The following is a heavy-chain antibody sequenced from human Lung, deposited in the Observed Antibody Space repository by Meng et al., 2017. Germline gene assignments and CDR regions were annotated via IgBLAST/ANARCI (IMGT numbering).Heavy chain of an antibody. CDR3: ARGPTTMAHDFDY. Sequence: QVPLRPRVAGSFEPSGTLPQPCVVVGSSFSVYFWIGIRQPPGKGLEWIGEINHSGSPNYNPSLESRATISVDTSQNNLSLKLSSVTAADSAVYYCARGPTTMAHDFDYGGQGTLVTVSS. CDR2: INHSGSP. CDR1: GSSFSVYF. J-gene: IGHJ4*02. D-gene: IGHD4-11*01. V-gene: IGHV4-34*01.